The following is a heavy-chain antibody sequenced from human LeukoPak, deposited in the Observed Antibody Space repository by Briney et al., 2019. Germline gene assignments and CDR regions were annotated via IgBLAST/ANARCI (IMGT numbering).Heavy chain of an antibody. CDR1: GCTFTGYY. J-gene: IGHJ4*02. CDR2: INPNSGGT. D-gene: IGHD3-10*01. Sequence: GASVKVSCKASGCTFTGYYMHWVRQAPGQGLEWMGRINPNSGGTNYAQKFQGRVTMTRDTSISTAYMELSRLRSDDTAVYYCARDTARLLWFGESLDYFDYWGQGTLVTVSS. V-gene: IGHV1-2*06. CDR3: ARDTARLLWFGESLDYFDY.